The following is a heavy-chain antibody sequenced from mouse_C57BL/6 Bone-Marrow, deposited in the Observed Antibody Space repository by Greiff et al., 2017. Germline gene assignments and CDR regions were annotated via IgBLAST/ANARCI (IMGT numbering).Heavy chain of an antibody. V-gene: IGHV1-64*01. Sequence: QVQLQQPGAELVKPGASVKLSCKASGYTFTSYWMHWVKQRPGQGLEWIGMIHPNSGSTNYNEKFKSKATLTVDTSSSTAYMQLSSLTTEDSAVYYWARGGSYYSFLYAMDYWGQGTSVTVSS. CDR1: GYTFTSYW. CDR3: ARGGSYYSFLYAMDY. D-gene: IGHD2-12*01. CDR2: IHPNSGST. J-gene: IGHJ4*01.